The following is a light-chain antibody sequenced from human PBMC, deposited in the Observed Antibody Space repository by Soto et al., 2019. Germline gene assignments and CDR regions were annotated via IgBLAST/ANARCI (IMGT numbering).Light chain of an antibody. Sequence: QAVVTQPPSASGSPGQSVTLSCTGTSSDVGGYNYVSWYQQHPGKAPKLMIFEVTKRPSGVPDRFSGSKSGNTASLTVSGLQAEDEADYYCISYAGSNNLVVVGGGTKLTVL. J-gene: IGLJ2*01. V-gene: IGLV2-8*01. CDR3: ISYAGSNNLVV. CDR2: EVT. CDR1: SSDVGGYNY.